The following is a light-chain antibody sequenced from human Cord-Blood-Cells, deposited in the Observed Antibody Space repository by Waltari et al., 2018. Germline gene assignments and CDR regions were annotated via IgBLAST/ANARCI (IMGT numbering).Light chain of an antibody. CDR1: QSVSSN. CDR3: QQYNNWPIT. Sequence: TQSPATLSVSPGERATLSCRASQSVSSNLAWYRQKPGQAPRLLIYGASTRATGIPARFSGSGSGTEFTLTISSLQSEDFAVYYCQQYNNWPITFGQGTRLEIK. CDR2: GAS. J-gene: IGKJ5*01. V-gene: IGKV3-15*01.